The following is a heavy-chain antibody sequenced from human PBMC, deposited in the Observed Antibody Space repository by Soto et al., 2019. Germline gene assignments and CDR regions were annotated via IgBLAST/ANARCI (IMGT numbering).Heavy chain of an antibody. D-gene: IGHD1-26*01. V-gene: IGHV3-23*01. Sequence: EVQLLESGGGLVQPGGSLRLSCAASGFTFSSYAMRWVRQAPGKGLEWVSAISGSGDSTYYADSVKGRFTISRDNSKNTLYLQMNSLRAEDTAKYYCARRGSGSYYDSWGQGTLVTVSS. J-gene: IGHJ4*02. CDR1: GFTFSSYA. CDR3: ARRGSGSYYDS. CDR2: ISGSGDST.